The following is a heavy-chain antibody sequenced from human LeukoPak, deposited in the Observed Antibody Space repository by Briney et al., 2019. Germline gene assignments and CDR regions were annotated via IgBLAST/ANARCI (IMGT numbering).Heavy chain of an antibody. J-gene: IGHJ5*02. Sequence: PSETLSLTCTVSGGSISSSSYYWGWIRQPPGKGLEWIGYIYYSGSTNYNPSLKSRVTISVDTSKNQFSLKLSSVTAADTAVYYCARARDYGDYGFWFDPWGQGTLVTVSS. V-gene: IGHV4-61*05. CDR2: IYYSGST. CDR3: ARARDYGDYGFWFDP. CDR1: GGSISSSSYY. D-gene: IGHD4-17*01.